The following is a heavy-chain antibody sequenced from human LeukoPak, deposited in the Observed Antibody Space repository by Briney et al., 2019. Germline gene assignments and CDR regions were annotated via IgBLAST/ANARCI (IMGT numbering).Heavy chain of an antibody. Sequence: ATVKVSCKASGYTFTSYGISWVRQAPGQGLEWMGWISAYNGNTNYAQKLQGRVTMTTDTSTGTAYMELRSLRSDDTAVYYCARVWGYNWNGENDYWGQGTLVTVSS. V-gene: IGHV1-18*01. CDR2: ISAYNGNT. CDR3: ARVWGYNWNGENDY. CDR1: GYTFTSYG. D-gene: IGHD1-20*01. J-gene: IGHJ4*02.